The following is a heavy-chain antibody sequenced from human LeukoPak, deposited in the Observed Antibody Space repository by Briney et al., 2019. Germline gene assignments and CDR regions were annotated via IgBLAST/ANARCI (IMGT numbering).Heavy chain of an antibody. CDR2: IYRGGCDT. V-gene: IGHV5-51*01. D-gene: IGHD6-19*01. CDR1: GYSFMNYW. Sequence: GESLQISCKGSGYSFMNYWIGLVRQSPGKGVEGIASIYRGGCDTKYRPSFQGQLTISADKSITTAVLQEGSLKASHTAMYYCAILSSGWYYFDYCGQGTLVTASP. J-gene: IGHJ4*02. CDR3: AILSSGWYYFDY.